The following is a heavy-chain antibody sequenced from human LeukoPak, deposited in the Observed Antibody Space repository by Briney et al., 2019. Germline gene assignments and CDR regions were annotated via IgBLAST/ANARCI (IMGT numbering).Heavy chain of an antibody. D-gene: IGHD2-2*02. CDR2: INHSGST. CDR1: GGSFSGYY. J-gene: IGHJ4*02. Sequence: KASETLSLTCAVYGGSFSGYYWSWIRQPPGKGLEWIGEINHSGSTNYNPSLKSRVTISVDTSKNQFSLKLSSVTAADTAVYYCARHIGYCSSTSCYRRSIDYWGQGTLVTVSS. V-gene: IGHV4-34*01. CDR3: ARHIGYCSSTSCYRRSIDY.